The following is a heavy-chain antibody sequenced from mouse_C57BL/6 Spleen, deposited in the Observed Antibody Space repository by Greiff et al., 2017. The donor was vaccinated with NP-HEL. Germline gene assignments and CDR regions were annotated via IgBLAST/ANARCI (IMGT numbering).Heavy chain of an antibody. Sequence: EVKLMESGGGLVQPGGSMKRSCVASGFTFSNYWMNWVRQSPEQGLAFFSQIIFKSYNYSTHYAESVKGRFTISRDDSKSSVYLQMNNLRAEDTGIYYCTGPLDYGFAYWGQGTLVTVSA. D-gene: IGHD2-4*01. V-gene: IGHV6-3*01. CDR1: GFTFSNYW. J-gene: IGHJ3*01. CDR3: TGPLDYGFAY. CDR2: IIFKSYNYST.